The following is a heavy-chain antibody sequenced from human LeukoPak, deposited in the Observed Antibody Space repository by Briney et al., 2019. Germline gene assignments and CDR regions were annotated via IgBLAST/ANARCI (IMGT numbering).Heavy chain of an antibody. CDR2: ISAYNGNT. CDR3: ASGHCSSTSCYLYYYMDV. J-gene: IGHJ6*03. Sequence: ASVKVSCMASGYTFTSYGISWVRQAPGQGLEWMGWISAYNGNTNYAQKFQGRVTMTTDTSTSTAYMELRSLRSDDTAVYYCASGHCSSTSCYLYYYMDVWGKGTTVTVSS. D-gene: IGHD2-2*03. V-gene: IGHV1-18*01. CDR1: GYTFTSYG.